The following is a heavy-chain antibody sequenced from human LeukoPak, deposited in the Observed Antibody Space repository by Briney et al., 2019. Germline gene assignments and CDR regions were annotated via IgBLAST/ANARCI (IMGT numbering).Heavy chain of an antibody. J-gene: IGHJ4*02. Sequence: GGSVRLSCAASGFTFSTYDMHWVRQAPGKGLEYVSAISTNGGSTYYASSVKDRFTISRDNSENTLFLQMGSLRVEDTAVYYCARKGGQCSGGTCYYEYWGQGTLVTVSS. CDR3: ARKGGQCSGGTCYYEY. D-gene: IGHD2-15*01. V-gene: IGHV3-64*01. CDR1: GFTFSTYD. CDR2: ISTNGGST.